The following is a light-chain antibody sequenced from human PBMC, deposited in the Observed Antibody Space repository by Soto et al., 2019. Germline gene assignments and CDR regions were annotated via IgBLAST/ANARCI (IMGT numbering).Light chain of an antibody. J-gene: IGLJ2*01. V-gene: IGLV2-14*01. CDR2: DVN. CDR3: GSYTTSSTVV. Sequence: QSALTQPASVSGSPGQSITISWTGTSSDVGSYPYVSWYQQHPGKAPKLMIYDVNSRPSGVSNRFSGSKSGNTASLTISGLQAEXEADYYCGSYTTSSTVVFGGGTNLTVL. CDR1: SSDVGSYPY.